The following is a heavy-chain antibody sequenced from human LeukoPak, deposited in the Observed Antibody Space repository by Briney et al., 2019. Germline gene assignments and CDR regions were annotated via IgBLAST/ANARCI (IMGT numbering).Heavy chain of an antibody. D-gene: IGHD5-12*01. V-gene: IGHV1-2*02. CDR2: INPNSGGT. Sequence: GASVKVSCKASGYTFTGHYIHSVRQAPGQGLEWMGWINPNSGGTNYAQKFQGRVTMTRDTSISTAYMELSSLTSDDTAVYYYARDLPKTGYVGALDIWGQGTMVTVSS. CDR1: GYTFTGHY. CDR3: ARDLPKTGYVGALDI. J-gene: IGHJ3*02.